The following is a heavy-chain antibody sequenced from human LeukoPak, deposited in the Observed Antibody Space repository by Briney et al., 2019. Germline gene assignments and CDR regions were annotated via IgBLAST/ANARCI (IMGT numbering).Heavy chain of an antibody. CDR2: IYYSGST. V-gene: IGHV4-31*03. D-gene: IGHD3-22*01. J-gene: IGHJ4*02. CDR3: AREIYYYDSSGYHPAEIDY. CDR1: GGSISSGGYY. Sequence: SQTLSLICTVSGGSISSGGYYWSWIRQHPGKGLEWIGYIYYSGSTYYNPSLKSRVTISVDTSKNQFSLKLSSVTAADTAVYYCAREIYYYDSSGYHPAEIDYWGQGTLVTVSS.